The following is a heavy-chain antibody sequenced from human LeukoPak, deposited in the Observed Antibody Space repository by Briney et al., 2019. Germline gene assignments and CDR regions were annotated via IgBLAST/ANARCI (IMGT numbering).Heavy chain of an antibody. CDR3: ARAGAVVDNWFDP. CDR1: GYSENFYG. D-gene: IGHD2-15*01. Sequence: VASVKVSCKTSGYSENFYGITWVRQVAGQGLEWMGWISAQHGQTEYAPNSQDRVTMTTDTYTNTAYMELRSLTSDDTAVYYCARAGAVVDNWFDPWGQGTLVTVSS. CDR2: ISAQHGQT. J-gene: IGHJ5*02. V-gene: IGHV1-18*01.